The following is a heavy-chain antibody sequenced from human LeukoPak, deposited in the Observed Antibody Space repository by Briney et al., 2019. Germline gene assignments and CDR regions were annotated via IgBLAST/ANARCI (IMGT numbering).Heavy chain of an antibody. J-gene: IGHJ4*02. Sequence: ASVKVSCKASGYTFTGYYMHWVRQASGQGLKWMGWINPNSGGTNYAQKFQGRVTMTRDTSISTAYMELSRLRSDDTAVYYCARLFYGDYVFDYWGQGTLVTVSS. CDR1: GYTFTGYY. CDR3: ARLFYGDYVFDY. V-gene: IGHV1-2*02. D-gene: IGHD4-17*01. CDR2: INPNSGGT.